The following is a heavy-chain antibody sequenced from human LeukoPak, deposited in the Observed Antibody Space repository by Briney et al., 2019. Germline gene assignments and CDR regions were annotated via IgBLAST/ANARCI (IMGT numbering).Heavy chain of an antibody. CDR2: IQSITDGGTT. CDR3: TIDYDYAWGSYSLAY. CDR1: GFTFSEAL. D-gene: IGHD3-16*02. Sequence: GGSLRLSCSASGFTFSEALMTRVHQAPGKGLEWVGRIQSITDGGTTDYAAPVKGRFTISRDDSKNTLYLQLNSLKTEDTAMYYCTIDYDYAWGSYSLAYWGQGALVTVSS. J-gene: IGHJ4*02. V-gene: IGHV3-15*01.